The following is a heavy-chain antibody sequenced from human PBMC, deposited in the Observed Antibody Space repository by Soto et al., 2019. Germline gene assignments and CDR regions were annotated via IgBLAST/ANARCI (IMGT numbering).Heavy chain of an antibody. CDR1: GFTFSSYG. J-gene: IGHJ3*02. D-gene: IGHD6-19*01. V-gene: IGHV3-33*01. CDR2: IWYDGSNK. CDR3: TRESRDSSGWYGAFDI. Sequence: QVQLVESGGGVVQPGRSLRLSCAASGFTFSSYGMHWVRQAPGKGLEWVAVIWYDGSNKYYADSVKGRFTISRDNSKNTLYLQMNSLRAEDTAVYYCTRESRDSSGWYGAFDIWGQGTMVTVSS.